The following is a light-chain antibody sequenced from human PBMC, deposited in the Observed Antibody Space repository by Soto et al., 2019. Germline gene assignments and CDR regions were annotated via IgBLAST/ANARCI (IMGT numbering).Light chain of an antibody. CDR2: AAS. V-gene: IGKV1-17*01. CDR3: LQHNSYPPT. J-gene: IGKJ4*01. Sequence: DIQMTQSPSSLSASVGDRVTITCRASQGIGSALGWYQQKPRKAPKRLIYAASSLQSRVPSRFSGSGSGTEFTLTISSLQPEDFATYYCLQHNSYPPTFGGGTKVEIK. CDR1: QGIGSA.